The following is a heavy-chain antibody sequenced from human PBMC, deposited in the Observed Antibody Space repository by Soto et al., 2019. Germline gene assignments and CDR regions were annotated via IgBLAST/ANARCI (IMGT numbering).Heavy chain of an antibody. V-gene: IGHV1-69*08. CDR3: ARDGPYCSSTSCYPCDVWVGGFDT. CDR1: GGTFSSYT. Sequence: QVQLVQSGAEVKKPGSSVKVSCKASGGTFSSYTISWVRQAPGQGLEWMGRIIPILGLANYAQKFQGRVTITADKSTSTAYMELSSLRSEDTAVYDCARDGPYCSSTSCYPCDVWVGGFDTWGQGTLVTVSS. J-gene: IGHJ5*02. D-gene: IGHD2-2*01. CDR2: IIPILGLA.